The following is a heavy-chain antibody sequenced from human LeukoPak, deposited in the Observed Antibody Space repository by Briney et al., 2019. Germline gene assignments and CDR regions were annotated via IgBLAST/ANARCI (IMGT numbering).Heavy chain of an antibody. Sequence: GRSLRLSCAASGFTFSSYAMHWVHQAPGKGLEWVAVISYDGSNKYYADSVKGRFTISRDNSKNTLYLQMNSLRAEDTAVYYCAREGYCSGGSCYHYYYGMDVWGKGTTVTVSS. D-gene: IGHD2-15*01. CDR3: AREGYCSGGSCYHYYYGMDV. V-gene: IGHV3-30*04. CDR1: GFTFSSYA. J-gene: IGHJ6*04. CDR2: ISYDGSNK.